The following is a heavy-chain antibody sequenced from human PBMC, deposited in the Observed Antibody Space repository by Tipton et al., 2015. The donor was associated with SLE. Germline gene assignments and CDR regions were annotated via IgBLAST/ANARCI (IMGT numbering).Heavy chain of an antibody. CDR1: GGSITTYY. V-gene: IGHV4-4*08. J-gene: IGHJ4*02. Sequence: TLSLTCTVSGGSITTYYWSWIRQPPGRGLEWIGYIYSSGSTNYNPSLKSRVTISVDTSKNQFSLHLRSVTAADTAVYYCTAGRYADYFEYWGQGMLVTVSS. CDR2: IYSSGST. D-gene: IGHD1-1*01. CDR3: TAGRYADYFEY.